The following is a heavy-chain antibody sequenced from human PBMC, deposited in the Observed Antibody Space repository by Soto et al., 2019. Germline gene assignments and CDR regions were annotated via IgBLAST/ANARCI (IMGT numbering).Heavy chain of an antibody. CDR1: GFSLSPYW. CDR3: ARDLGGPDY. Sequence: TGGSLRLSCAASGFSLSPYWMHWVRQVPGRGLEWVARLSSDGFGAAYADSVEGRFFISRDIARNTLSLQMNSLRADDTAVYYCARDLGGPDYWGRGTSVTVSS. CDR2: LSSDGFGA. J-gene: IGHJ4*02. V-gene: IGHV3-74*03. D-gene: IGHD3-16*01.